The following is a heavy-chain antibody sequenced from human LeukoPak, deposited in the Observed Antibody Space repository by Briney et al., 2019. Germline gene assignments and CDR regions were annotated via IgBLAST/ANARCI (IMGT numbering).Heavy chain of an antibody. J-gene: IGHJ6*03. CDR2: VSNSGDYI. D-gene: IGHD6-13*01. CDR1: GFSFSSYR. V-gene: IGHV3-21*06. Sequence: GGSLRLSCAASGFSFSSYRMNWVRQAPGKGLEWVSSVSNSGDYIHYADSVKGRFTISRDNSKNSLYLQMNSLRAEDTAVYYCASSSSWSHSYYYYYMDVWGKGTTVTVSS. CDR3: ASSSSWSHSYYYYYMDV.